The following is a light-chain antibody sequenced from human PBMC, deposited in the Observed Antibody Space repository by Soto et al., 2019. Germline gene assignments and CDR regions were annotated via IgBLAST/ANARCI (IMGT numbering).Light chain of an antibody. V-gene: IGLV1-47*02. CDR2: SDN. Sequence: QSVVTQPPSASGTPGQKVTITWTGSSSNIGSNYVYWYQHLPGTAPKLLIFSDNERPSGVPERFSGSKSGTSASLAISGLRSEDEADYYCSTWDASLSGYVFGTGTKLTVL. CDR3: STWDASLSGYV. J-gene: IGLJ1*01. CDR1: SSNIGSNY.